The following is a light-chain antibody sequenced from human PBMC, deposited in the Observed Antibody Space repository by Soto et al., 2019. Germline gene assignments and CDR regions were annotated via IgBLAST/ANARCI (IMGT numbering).Light chain of an antibody. J-gene: IGKJ2*01. CDR1: QSISSN. CDR2: GAS. V-gene: IGKV3-15*01. CDR3: QQYRLWPYT. Sequence: EIVMTQSPATLSVSPGERATLSCRASQSISSNLAWYKQKPGQAPRLLIYGASTRSTGIPARLSGSGSGTEFTLTISSLQSEDFAVYYCQQYRLWPYTFGQGNKLEIK.